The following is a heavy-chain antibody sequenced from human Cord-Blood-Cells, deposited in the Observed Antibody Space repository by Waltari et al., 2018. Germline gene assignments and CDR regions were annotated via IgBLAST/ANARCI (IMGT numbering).Heavy chain of an antibody. V-gene: IGHV3-53*01. D-gene: IGHD6-6*01. CDR3: ATLEYSSSGCDY. Sequence: EVQLVESGGGLIQPGGSLRLSCAASGFTVSSNYMSWVRQAPGKGLEWVSVIYSGGVTYYADAGKGLFTISRDNTKNTLYLQMNGLRAETTAVYYCATLEYSSSGCDYWCQGPLVTISS. CDR2: IYSGGVT. J-gene: IGHJ4*02. CDR1: GFTVSSNY.